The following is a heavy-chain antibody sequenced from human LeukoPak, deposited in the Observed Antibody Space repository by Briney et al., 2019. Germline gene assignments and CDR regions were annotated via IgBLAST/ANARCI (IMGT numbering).Heavy chain of an antibody. CDR1: GGSFSGYY. CDR2: INHSGST. J-gene: IGHJ4*02. V-gene: IGHV4-34*01. Sequence: KTSETLSLTCAVYGGSFSGYYWSWIRQPPGKGLEWIGEINHSGSTNYNPSLKSRVTISVDTSKNQFSLKLSSVTAADTAVYYCARTEAIAALDYWGQGTLVTVSS. D-gene: IGHD6-6*01. CDR3: ARTEAIAALDY.